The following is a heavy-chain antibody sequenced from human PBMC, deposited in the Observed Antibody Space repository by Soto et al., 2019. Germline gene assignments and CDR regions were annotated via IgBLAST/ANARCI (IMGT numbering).Heavy chain of an antibody. Sequence: QVQLQESGPGLVKPSETLSLTCTVSGGSISSYYWSWIRQPPGKGLEWIGYIYYSGRTNYNPALKSRVTISVDTSKNRFSLKLSSVTAADTAVYYCARGYCSSTICYIWDNWFDPWGQGTRVTVSS. V-gene: IGHV4-59*01. J-gene: IGHJ5*02. CDR3: ARGYCSSTICYIWDNWFDP. D-gene: IGHD2-2*02. CDR1: GGSISSYY. CDR2: IYYSGRT.